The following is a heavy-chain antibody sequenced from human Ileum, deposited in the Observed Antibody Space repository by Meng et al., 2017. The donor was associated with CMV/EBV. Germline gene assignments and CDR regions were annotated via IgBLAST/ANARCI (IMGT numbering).Heavy chain of an antibody. V-gene: IGHV1-2*02. J-gene: IGHJ4*02. Sequence: ASVKVSCKASGYTFTAYYIHWVRQAPGQGLEWIAWINPNSGVTKYAQKFQGRVTLTRDTSISTAHIDLSRLRSDDTTVYYCARGGQDHLYPFDYWGQGTLVTVSS. CDR3: ARGGQDHLYPFDY. CDR1: GYTFTAYY. D-gene: IGHD2-2*02. CDR2: INPNSGVT.